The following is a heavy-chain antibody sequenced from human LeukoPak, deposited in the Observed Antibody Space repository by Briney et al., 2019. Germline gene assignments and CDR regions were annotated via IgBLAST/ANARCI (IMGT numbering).Heavy chain of an antibody. CDR1: DYTFISYG. J-gene: IGHJ3*02. CDR2: ISPYNDNT. Sequence: ASVKVSCKASDYTFISYGISWVRQAPGQGLEWMAWISPYNDNTYYAQNLQGRVTVTTDTSTSTAYMELRSLRSDDTAVYYCAREWTYDSDQNVFDIWGQGTMVTVS. CDR3: AREWTYDSDQNVFDI. D-gene: IGHD3-22*01. V-gene: IGHV1-18*01.